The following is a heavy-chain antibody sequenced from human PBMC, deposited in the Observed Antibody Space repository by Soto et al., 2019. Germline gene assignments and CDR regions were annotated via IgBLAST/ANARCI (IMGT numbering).Heavy chain of an antibody. CDR3: ARGFPLTYFYGMDV. J-gene: IGHJ6*02. V-gene: IGHV3-30-3*01. CDR1: GFTFGSYA. Sequence: QVQLVESGGGVVQPGRSLRLSCAASGFTFGSYAMHWVRQAPGKGLEWVALISYDGSTKYYADSVKGRFTISRDNSKNTLTLQMNSLRVEDTAVYSCARGFPLTYFYGMDVWGQGTTVTVSS. CDR2: ISYDGSTK.